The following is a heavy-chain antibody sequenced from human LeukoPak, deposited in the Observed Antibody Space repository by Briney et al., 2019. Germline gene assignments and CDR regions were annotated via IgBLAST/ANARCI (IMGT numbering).Heavy chain of an antibody. CDR2: FDPEDGET. CDR1: GYTFTSYD. V-gene: IGHV1-24*01. D-gene: IGHD6-13*01. Sequence: ASVKVSCKASGYTFTSYDINWVRQAPGKGLEWMGGFDPEDGETIYAQKFQGRVTMTEDTSTDTAYMELSSLRSEDTAVYYCATTRIAAAGTTEYFQHWGQGTLVTVSS. J-gene: IGHJ1*01. CDR3: ATTRIAAAGTTEYFQH.